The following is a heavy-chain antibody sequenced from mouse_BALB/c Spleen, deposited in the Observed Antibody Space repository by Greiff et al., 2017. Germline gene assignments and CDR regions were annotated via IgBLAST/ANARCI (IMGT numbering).Heavy chain of an antibody. V-gene: IGHV3-6*02. CDR1: GYSITSGYY. CDR2: ISYDGSN. D-gene: IGHD5-1*01. J-gene: IGHJ3*01. CDR3: ARDSLYPWFAY. Sequence: EVQLVESGPGLVKPSQSLSLTCSVTGYSITSGYYWNWIRQFPGNKLEWMGYISYDGSNNYNPSLKNRISITRDTSKNQFFLKLNSVTTEDTATYYCARDSLYPWFAYWGQGTLVTVSA.